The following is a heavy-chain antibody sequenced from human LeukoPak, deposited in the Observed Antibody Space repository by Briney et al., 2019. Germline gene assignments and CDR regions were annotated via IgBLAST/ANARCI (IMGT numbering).Heavy chain of an antibody. J-gene: IGHJ4*02. V-gene: IGHV4-34*01. D-gene: IGHD4/OR15-4a*01. CDR2: INHSGST. CDR1: GGSFSGYY. Sequence: KPSETLSLTCAVYGGSFSGYYWSWIRQPLGKGLEWIGEINHSGSTNYNPSLKSRVTISVDTSKNQFSLKLSSVTAADTAVYYCARGRANEVYYWGQGTLVTVSS. CDR3: ARGRANEVYY.